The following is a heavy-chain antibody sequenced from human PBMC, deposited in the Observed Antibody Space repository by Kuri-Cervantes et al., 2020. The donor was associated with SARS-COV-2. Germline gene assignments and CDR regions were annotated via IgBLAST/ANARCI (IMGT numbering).Heavy chain of an antibody. CDR1: GFAFSGYA. Sequence: GGSLRLSCAAAGFAFSGYAMHWVRQAPGKGLEYVAVISYDGSNIYYADSVKGRFTISRDNSENTVYLQMNSLRAEDTAVYYCARHRWFDPWGQGTLVTVSS. V-gene: IGHV3-30-3*01. D-gene: IGHD1-14*01. CDR3: ARHRWFDP. J-gene: IGHJ5*02. CDR2: ISYDGSNI.